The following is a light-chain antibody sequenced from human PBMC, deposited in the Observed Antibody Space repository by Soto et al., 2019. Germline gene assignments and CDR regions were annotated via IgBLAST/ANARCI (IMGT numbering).Light chain of an antibody. Sequence: QPVLTQPPSVSGAPGQRVTISCTGSSSNIGAGYDVHWYQQLPGTVPKLLIYGNSNRPSGVPDRFSGSKSGTSASLAITGLQAEDEADYYCHSYDGSLTGSVFGGGTQLTVL. V-gene: IGLV1-40*01. CDR3: HSYDGSLTGSV. CDR2: GNS. CDR1: SSNIGAGYD. J-gene: IGLJ2*01.